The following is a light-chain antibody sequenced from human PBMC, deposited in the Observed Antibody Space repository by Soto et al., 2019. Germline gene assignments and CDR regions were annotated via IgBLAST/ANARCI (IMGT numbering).Light chain of an antibody. CDR3: RAYTSSLTLYV. J-gene: IGLJ1*01. Sequence: QSVLTQPASVSGSPGQSITISCTGTSSDIGTYNYVSWYQQHSGKAPKLMIYKVSKRPSGVSDRFSGSKSGNTASLTISGLQAEDEADYYCRAYTSSLTLYVFGSGTKLTVL. V-gene: IGLV2-14*01. CDR2: KVS. CDR1: SSDIGTYNY.